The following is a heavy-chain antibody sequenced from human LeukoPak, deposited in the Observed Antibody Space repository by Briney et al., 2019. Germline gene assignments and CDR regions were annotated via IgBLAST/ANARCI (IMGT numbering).Heavy chain of an antibody. CDR3: AKVPAPDDAFDI. Sequence: GGSLRLSCAASGFTFSSYGMHWVRQAPGKGLEWVAVISYDGSNKYYADSVKGRFTISRDNSKNTLYLQMNSLRAEDTAVYYCAKVPAPDDAFDIWGQGTMVTVSS. CDR1: GFTFSSYG. J-gene: IGHJ3*02. V-gene: IGHV3-30*18. CDR2: ISYDGSNK. D-gene: IGHD2-2*01.